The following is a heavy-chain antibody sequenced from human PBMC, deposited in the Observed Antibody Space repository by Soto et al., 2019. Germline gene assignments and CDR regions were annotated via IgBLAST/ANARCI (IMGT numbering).Heavy chain of an antibody. CDR3: AKDRSNSWSFDY. V-gene: IGHV3-30*18. J-gene: IGHJ4*02. D-gene: IGHD6-13*01. Sequence: QVQLVESGGGVVQPGRSLRLSCAASGFIFSDHNMHWVRQAPGKGLEWVAVISYDGTNKYYADSVKGRFTISRDNSGNTLSLQMNSLGAGDTAVYYCAKDRSNSWSFDYWGQGTLVTVPS. CDR1: GFIFSDHN. CDR2: ISYDGTNK.